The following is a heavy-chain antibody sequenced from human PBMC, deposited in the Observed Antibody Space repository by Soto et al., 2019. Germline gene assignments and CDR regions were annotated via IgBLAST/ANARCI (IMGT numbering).Heavy chain of an antibody. Sequence: VQLVESGGGVVQPGRSLRLSCAASGFTFYNFAMHWVRQAPGKGLEWLAVISYDEAKMYYADSVKGRFTISRDNFQNTLYLQMDTLKPEDTAFYYCVRAAGFYFNTSPPDYWGQGTLVTVSS. J-gene: IGHJ4*02. CDR1: GFTFYNFA. CDR3: VRAAGFYFNTSPPDY. CDR2: ISYDEAKM. D-gene: IGHD3-22*01. V-gene: IGHV3-30*04.